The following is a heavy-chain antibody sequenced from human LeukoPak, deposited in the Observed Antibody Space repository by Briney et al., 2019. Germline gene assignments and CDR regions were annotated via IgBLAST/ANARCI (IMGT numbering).Heavy chain of an antibody. D-gene: IGHD3-16*01. Sequence: GASVKVSCKASGGTFNNYAISWVRQAPGQGLEWMGGIIPIFGTANYAQKFQGRVTITTDESTSTAYMELSSLRSEDTAVYYCARRPYAPYFDYWGQGTLVTVSS. CDR1: GGTFNNYA. CDR2: IIPIFGTA. J-gene: IGHJ4*02. CDR3: ARRPYAPYFDY. V-gene: IGHV1-69*05.